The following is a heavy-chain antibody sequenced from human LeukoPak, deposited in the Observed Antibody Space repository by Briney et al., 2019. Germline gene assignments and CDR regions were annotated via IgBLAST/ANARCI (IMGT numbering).Heavy chain of an antibody. J-gene: IGHJ4*02. CDR3: ARDQHSSGYYYFDY. CDR2: INPNSGAT. Sequence: ASVKVSCQASGYTFTDYYMYWVRQAPGQGLEWMGRINPNSGATNYAQKFQGRVTMTRDTSISTAYMELSSLRSDDTAVYYCARDQHSSGYYYFDYWGQGTLVTVSS. V-gene: IGHV1-2*06. CDR1: GYTFTDYY. D-gene: IGHD3-22*01.